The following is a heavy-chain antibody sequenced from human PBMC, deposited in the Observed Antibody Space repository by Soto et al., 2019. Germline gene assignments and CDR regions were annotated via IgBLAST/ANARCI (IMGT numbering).Heavy chain of an antibody. CDR2: ISGSGGST. CDR3: ARLSPYYYDSSGYLDY. V-gene: IGHV3-23*01. Sequence: GGSLRLSCAASGFTFSSYAMSWVRQAPGKGLEWVSAISGSGGSTSYAQKFQGRVTMTRDTSTSTVYMELSSLRSEDTAVYYCARLSPYYYDSSGYLDYWGQGTLVTVSS. J-gene: IGHJ4*02. CDR1: GFTFSSYA. D-gene: IGHD3-22*01.